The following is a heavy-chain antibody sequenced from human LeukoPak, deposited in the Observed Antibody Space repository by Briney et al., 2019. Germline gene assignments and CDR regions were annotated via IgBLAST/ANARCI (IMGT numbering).Heavy chain of an antibody. Sequence: GGSLRLSCVSSGFSFSNYAMSWVRQAPGEGLEWVSSISGSGGSTHYADSVKGRFTISRDKTKNTLYLQMNSLRAEDTAVYYCAKSAYYDASGYYREYYFDYWGQGTLVTDSS. D-gene: IGHD3-22*01. CDR3: AKSAYYDASGYYREYYFDY. J-gene: IGHJ4*02. V-gene: IGHV3-23*01. CDR1: GFSFSNYA. CDR2: ISGSGGST.